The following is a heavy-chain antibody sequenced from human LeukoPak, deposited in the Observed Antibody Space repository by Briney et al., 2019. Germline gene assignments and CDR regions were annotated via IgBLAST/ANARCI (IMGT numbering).Heavy chain of an antibody. V-gene: IGHV3-74*01. Sequence: GGSLRLSCAASGFTFSSYAMSWVRQAPGKGLVWVSRINSDGSSTSYADSVKGRFTISRDNAKNTLYLQMNSLRAEDTAVYYCARAVVVVPAAMQYQHGAFDIWGQGTMVTVSS. D-gene: IGHD2-2*01. CDR3: ARAVVVVPAAMQYQHGAFDI. CDR2: INSDGSST. CDR1: GFTFSSYA. J-gene: IGHJ3*02.